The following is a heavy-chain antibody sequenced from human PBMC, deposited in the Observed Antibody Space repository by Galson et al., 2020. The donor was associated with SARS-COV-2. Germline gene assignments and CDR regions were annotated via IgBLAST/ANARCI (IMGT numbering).Heavy chain of an antibody. V-gene: IGHV3-30*04. Sequence: SQKISCAASGFTFSSYAMHWVRQAPGKGLERVEVISYDGSNKYYADSVKGRFTISRDNSKNTLYLQMNSMRAEDTAVYYCARAPLGYCTNGVCYPDYWGQGTLVTVSS. CDR3: ARAPLGYCTNGVCYPDY. D-gene: IGHD2-8*01. J-gene: IGHJ4*02. CDR2: ISYDGSNK. CDR1: GFTFSSYA.